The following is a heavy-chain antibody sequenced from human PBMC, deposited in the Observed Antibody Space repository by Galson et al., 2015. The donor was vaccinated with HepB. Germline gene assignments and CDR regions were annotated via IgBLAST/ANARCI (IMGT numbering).Heavy chain of an antibody. V-gene: IGHV1-18*01. J-gene: IGHJ4*02. CDR1: GYTFTNYG. Sequence: CKASGYTFTNYGIAWVRQAPGQGLEWMGWIFSYNGNTNYGQKFQDRVTMTTDTSTNTAYMELRSLRSDDTAVYYCARARYNISPPELGGQGSLVTVSS. D-gene: IGHD1-14*01. CDR3: ARARYNISPPEL. CDR2: IFSYNGNT.